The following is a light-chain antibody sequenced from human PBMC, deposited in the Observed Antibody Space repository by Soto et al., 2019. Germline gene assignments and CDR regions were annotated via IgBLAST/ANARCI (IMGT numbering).Light chain of an antibody. V-gene: IGLV2-14*01. Sequence: QSVLTQPASVSGSPGQSITISCTGTSSDVGGYDFVSWYQQHPGKAPKLIIYEVNNRPSGVSNRFSGSKSANTASLTISGLQAGDEADYYCSSYTNRLTWVFGGGTKLTVL. CDR2: EVN. J-gene: IGLJ3*02. CDR1: SSDVGGYDF. CDR3: SSYTNRLTWV.